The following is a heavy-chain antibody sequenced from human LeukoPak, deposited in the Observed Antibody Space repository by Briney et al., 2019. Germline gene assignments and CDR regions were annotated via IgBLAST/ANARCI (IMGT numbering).Heavy chain of an antibody. Sequence: GGSLRLSCAASGFTFSSYGMHWVRQAPGKELEWVAVIWYDGSNKYYADSVKGRFTISRDNSKNTLYLQMNSLRAEDTAVYYCARREYYYGMDVWGQGTTVTVSS. CDR1: GFTFSSYG. D-gene: IGHD5-24*01. J-gene: IGHJ6*02. CDR2: IWYDGSNK. V-gene: IGHV3-33*01. CDR3: ARREYYYGMDV.